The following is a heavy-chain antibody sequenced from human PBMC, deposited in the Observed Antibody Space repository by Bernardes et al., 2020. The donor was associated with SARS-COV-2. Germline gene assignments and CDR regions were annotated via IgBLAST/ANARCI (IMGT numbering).Heavy chain of an antibody. D-gene: IGHD6-6*01. V-gene: IGHV3-30*04. Sequence: GGSLRLSCAASGFTFSSYAMHWVRQAPGKGLEWVAVISYDGSNKYYADSVKGRFTISRDNSKNTLYLQMNSLRAEDTAVYYCARDQGSSSYISPYYYYYYYMDVWGKGTTVTVSS. CDR1: GFTFSSYA. J-gene: IGHJ6*03. CDR3: ARDQGSSSYISPYYYYYYYMDV. CDR2: ISYDGSNK.